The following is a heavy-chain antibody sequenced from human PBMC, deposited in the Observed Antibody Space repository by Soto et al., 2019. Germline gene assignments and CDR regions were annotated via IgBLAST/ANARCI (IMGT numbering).Heavy chain of an antibody. D-gene: IGHD3-10*01. V-gene: IGHV3-48*03. CDR3: SRVATMGVVKSPLLCLDL. CDR2: ISTLGTTI. Sequence: PGGSLRLSCSASGFNFKSYGMTWVRQAPGKGLEWISHISTLGTTIHYADSVRDRFTISRDNPTNTVYLHLTSLRDEDAAVYYCSRVATMGVVKSPLLCLDLWGQGTTVPVYS. J-gene: IGHJ6*02. CDR1: GFNFKSYG.